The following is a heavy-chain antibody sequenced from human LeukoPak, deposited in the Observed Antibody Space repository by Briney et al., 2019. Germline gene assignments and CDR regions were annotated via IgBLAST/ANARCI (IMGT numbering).Heavy chain of an antibody. CDR1: GDSISSYY. CDR2: IYDSGNT. Sequence: PSETLSLTCTVSGDSISSYYWNWIRQPPGKGLEWIGHIYDSGNTKYNPSLQSRVTISVDTSKNQFSLKVSSVTAADTAVYYCARGNWNDHYFDYWGQGTLVTVSS. D-gene: IGHD1-1*01. CDR3: ARGNWNDHYFDY. J-gene: IGHJ4*02. V-gene: IGHV4-59*01.